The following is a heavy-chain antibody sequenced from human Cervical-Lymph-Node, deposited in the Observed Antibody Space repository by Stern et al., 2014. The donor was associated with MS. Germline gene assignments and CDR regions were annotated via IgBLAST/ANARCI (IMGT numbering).Heavy chain of an antibody. CDR1: GGSISSYY. CDR2: IYYSGST. V-gene: IGHV4-59*01. CDR3: ARDRSLLF. J-gene: IGHJ4*02. D-gene: IGHD3-10*01. Sequence: QVQLQESGPGLEKPSETLSLTCTVSGGSISSYYWSWIRQPPGKGLEWIGNIYYSGSTNYNPSTQSRVNISVDTSKNQFSLKLSSVTAADTAVYYCARDRSLLFWGQGTLVTVSS.